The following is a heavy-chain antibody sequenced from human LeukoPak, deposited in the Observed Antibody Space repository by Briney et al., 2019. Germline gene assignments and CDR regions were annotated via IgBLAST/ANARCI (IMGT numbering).Heavy chain of an antibody. CDR2: INPNSGGT. V-gene: IGHV1-2*02. Sequence: ASVKVSCKASVYTFTGYYMHWVRQAPGQGLEWMGWINPNSGGTDYAQKFQGRVTMTRDTSISTAYMELSRLRSDGTAVYYCARDHLRDSSGYYSDYWGQGTLVTVSS. J-gene: IGHJ4*02. CDR1: VYTFTGYY. D-gene: IGHD3-22*01. CDR3: ARDHLRDSSGYYSDY.